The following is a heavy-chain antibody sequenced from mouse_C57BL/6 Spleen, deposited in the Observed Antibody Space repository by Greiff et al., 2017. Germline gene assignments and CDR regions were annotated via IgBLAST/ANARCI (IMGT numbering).Heavy chain of an antibody. CDR1: CFPFNPYA. V-gene: IGHV10-3*01. J-gene: IGHJ3*01. CDR3: VRGNYPLFAY. D-gene: IGHD1-1*02. Sequence: EAGGGLVQPKGSLKLPCAAPCFPFNPYALHWVRQAPGKGLEWVARIRSKCCIYATYYADSVKDRFTISRDESQSMLYLQMNNLKTEDTAMYYCVRGNYPLFAYWGQGTLVTVSA. CDR2: IRSKCCIYAT.